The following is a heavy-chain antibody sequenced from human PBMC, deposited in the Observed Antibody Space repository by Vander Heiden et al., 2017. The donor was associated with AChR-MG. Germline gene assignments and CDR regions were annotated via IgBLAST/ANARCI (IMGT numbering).Heavy chain of an antibody. J-gene: IGHJ4*02. CDR1: GGSISSSSYY. D-gene: IGHD6-13*01. CDR2: IYYSGRT. V-gene: IGHV4-39*01. Sequence: QLQLQESGPGLVKPSETLSLTCTVSGGSISSSSYYWGWIGQPPGKGLEWIGSIYYSGRTYYNPALKSRVTISVDTSKNQFSLKMSSVTAADTAVYCYARRSSGSSWYSDYWGQGTMVTVSS. CDR3: ARRSSGSSWYSDY.